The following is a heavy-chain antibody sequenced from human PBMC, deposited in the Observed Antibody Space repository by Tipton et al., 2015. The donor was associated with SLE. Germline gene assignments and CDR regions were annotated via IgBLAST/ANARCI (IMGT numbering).Heavy chain of an antibody. CDR3: ARHSGMVDSGWIDP. D-gene: IGHD6-13*01. Sequence: TLSLTCTVSGDSISSNNYYWDWIRQPPGKGLECIGNIYYSGSTHYNPSLKSRVTISVDTSKNLFSLSVRSVTAADTAVYYCARHSGMVDSGWIDPWGQGILVTVSS. CDR2: IYYSGST. J-gene: IGHJ5*02. CDR1: GDSISSNNYY. V-gene: IGHV4-39*07.